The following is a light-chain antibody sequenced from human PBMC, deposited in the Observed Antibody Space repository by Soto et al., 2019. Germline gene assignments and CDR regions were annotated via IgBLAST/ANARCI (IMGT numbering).Light chain of an antibody. Sequence: IQMTQSPSTLSASLGDRVTMTCRASQSLDRDYLAWYQQKPGKAPKLLIYRASTLESGVPARFTGGGSGTAFTLTISSLEPDDFATYYCHQYDSYPRTFGQGTKGDIK. CDR3: HQYDSYPRT. CDR2: RAS. J-gene: IGKJ1*01. V-gene: IGKV1-5*03. CDR1: QSLDRDY.